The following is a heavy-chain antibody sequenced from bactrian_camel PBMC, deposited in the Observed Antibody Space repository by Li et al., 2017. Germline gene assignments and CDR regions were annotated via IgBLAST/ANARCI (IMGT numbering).Heavy chain of an antibody. CDR1: GFTFSSYA. CDR2: INGNTGAT. Sequence: DVQLVESGGDSVQPGGSLRLSCAASGFTFSSYAMSWVRQAPGKGLEWVAAINGNTGATDYADSVKGRFTISRDNAKNTVYLQLNSLKSEDMAMYYCTNHNLGFEYWGQGTQVTVS. D-gene: IGHD1*01. J-gene: IGHJ4*01. CDR3: TNHNLGFEY. V-gene: IGHV3S40*01.